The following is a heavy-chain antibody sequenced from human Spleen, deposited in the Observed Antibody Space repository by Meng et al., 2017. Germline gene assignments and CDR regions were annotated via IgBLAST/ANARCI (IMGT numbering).Heavy chain of an antibody. V-gene: IGHV3-74*03. CDR3: AGGGNWFNP. CDR2: INEDGTST. CDR1: GFTFSDYW. Sequence: ESGGGLVQPGGSLRLSCEASGFTFSDYWMHWVRQAPGKGLLWVSRINEDGTSTTYADSVKGRFSISRDNAKNTVFLQMNSLRADDTAVYYCAGGGNWFNPWGQGTLVTVSS. D-gene: IGHD3-16*01. J-gene: IGHJ5*02.